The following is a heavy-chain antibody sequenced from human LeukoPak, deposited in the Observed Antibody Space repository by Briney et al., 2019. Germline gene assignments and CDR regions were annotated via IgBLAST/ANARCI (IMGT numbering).Heavy chain of an antibody. Sequence: PGGSLRLSCAASGFTFSSYAMSWVRRAPGKGLEWVSAISGSGGSTYYADSVKGRFTISRDNSKNTLYLQMNSLRAEDTAVYYCARDRSSYYYDSSGYSPFDYWGQGTLVTVSS. D-gene: IGHD3-22*01. J-gene: IGHJ4*02. CDR1: GFTFSSYA. CDR2: ISGSGGST. V-gene: IGHV3-23*01. CDR3: ARDRSSYYYDSSGYSPFDY.